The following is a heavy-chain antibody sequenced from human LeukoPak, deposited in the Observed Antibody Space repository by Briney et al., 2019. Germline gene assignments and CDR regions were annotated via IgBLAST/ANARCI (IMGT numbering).Heavy chain of an antibody. CDR3: ARDRYYGSGSSPSFDY. V-gene: IGHV4-4*07. D-gene: IGHD3-10*01. CDR2: IYTSGST. CDR1: GGSISSYY. J-gene: IGHJ4*02. Sequence: PSETLSLTCTVSGGSISSYYWSWIRQPAGKGLEWIGRIYTSGSTNYSPSLKSRVTMSVDTSKNQFSLKLSSVTAADTAVYYCARDRYYGSGSSPSFDYWGQGTLVTVSS.